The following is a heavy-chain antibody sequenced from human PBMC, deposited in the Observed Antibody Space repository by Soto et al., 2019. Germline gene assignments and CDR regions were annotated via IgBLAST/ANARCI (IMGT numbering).Heavy chain of an antibody. D-gene: IGHD6-19*01. CDR3: ARDPKLNSSGWQQAFDI. CDR1: GYSVSSNSAA. V-gene: IGHV6-1*01. CDR2: TYYRSKWYN. Sequence: SQTLSLTCAISGYSVSSNSAAWNWIRQSPSRGLEWLGRTYYRSKWYNDYAVSVKSRITINPDTSKNQFSLQLNSVTPEDTAVYYCARDPKLNSSGWQQAFDIWGQGTMVTVSS. J-gene: IGHJ3*02.